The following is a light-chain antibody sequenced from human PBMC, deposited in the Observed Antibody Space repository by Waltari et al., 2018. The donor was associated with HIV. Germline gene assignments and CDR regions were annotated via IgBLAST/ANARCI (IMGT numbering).Light chain of an antibody. CDR1: QSVLYSSNNKNY. Sequence: DIVMTQSPDSLAVSLGERATINCKSSQSVLYSSNNKNYLAWYQQKPGQPPKLLIYWASIRETGVPDRFIGGGSGTDFTLTISSLQAEDVAVYYCQQYYSSLMYTFGQWTKLEIK. J-gene: IGKJ2*01. CDR2: WAS. CDR3: QQYYSSLMYT. V-gene: IGKV4-1*01.